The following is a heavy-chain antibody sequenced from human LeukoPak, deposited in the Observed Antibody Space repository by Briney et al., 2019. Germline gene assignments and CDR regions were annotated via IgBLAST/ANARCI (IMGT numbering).Heavy chain of an antibody. J-gene: IGHJ2*01. CDR1: GGSISSSSYC. V-gene: IGHV4-39*07. CDR2: IYYSGST. CDR3: ARAKTGNWYFDL. Sequence: PSETLSLTCTVSGGSISSSSYCWGWIRQPPGKGLEWIGSIYYSGSTYYNPSLKSRVTISVDTSKNQFSLKLSSVTAADTAVYYCARAKTGNWYFDLWGRGTLVTVSS. D-gene: IGHD3-10*01.